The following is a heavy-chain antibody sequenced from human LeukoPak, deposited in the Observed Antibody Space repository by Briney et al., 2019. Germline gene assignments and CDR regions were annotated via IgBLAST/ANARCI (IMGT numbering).Heavy chain of an antibody. V-gene: IGHV4-34*01. Sequence: SETLSLTCAVSGGSFSGYYWSWIRQPPGKGLEWIGEINHSGSTNYNPSLKSRVTISVDTSKNQFSLKLSSVTAADTAVYYCARHGDYDAFDIWGQGTMVTVSS. CDR3: ARHGDYDAFDI. CDR1: GGSFSGYY. J-gene: IGHJ3*02. D-gene: IGHD4-17*01. CDR2: INHSGST.